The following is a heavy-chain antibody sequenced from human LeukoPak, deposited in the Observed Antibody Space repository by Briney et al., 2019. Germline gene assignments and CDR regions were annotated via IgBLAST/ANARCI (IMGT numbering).Heavy chain of an antibody. CDR1: GFTFSSYA. V-gene: IGHV3-30*02. CDR3: AKDTPGVAVV. Sequence: GGSLRLSCAASGFTFSSYAMHWVRQAPGKGLDWVAFIRYDGSSKYYAGSVKGQFTISRDTSKNTLYLQMSSLRVEDTAVYYCAKDTPGVAVVWGQGTLVTVSS. CDR2: IRYDGSSK. J-gene: IGHJ4*02. D-gene: IGHD6-19*01.